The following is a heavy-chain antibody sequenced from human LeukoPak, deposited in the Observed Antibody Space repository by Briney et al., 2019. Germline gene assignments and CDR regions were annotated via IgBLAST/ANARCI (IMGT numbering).Heavy chain of an antibody. Sequence: GALRLSCAASGFTSSSYWMSWVRQAPGKGLEWVANIKQDGSEKYYVDSVKGRFTISRDNAKNSLYLQMNSLRAEDTAVYYCARGVAYWGQGTLVTVSS. CDR3: ARGVAY. D-gene: IGHD2-15*01. CDR2: IKQDGSEK. J-gene: IGHJ4*02. CDR1: GFTSSSYW. V-gene: IGHV3-7*01.